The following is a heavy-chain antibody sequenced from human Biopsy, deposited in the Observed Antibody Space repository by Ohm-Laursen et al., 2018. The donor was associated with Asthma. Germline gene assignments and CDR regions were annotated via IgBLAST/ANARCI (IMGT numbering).Heavy chain of an antibody. D-gene: IGHD2-2*01. CDR3: ARKAGSCISRTCYSLDF. CDR1: GGTFNTYV. V-gene: IGHV1-69*13. CDR2: INFVFGTT. J-gene: IGHJ4*02. Sequence: SVKVSCKPLGGTFNTYVIGWVRQAPGQGLEWMGGINFVFGTTTYPQKFQDRVTITADDSTSTVFMELSSLRSEDTAVYYCARKAGSCISRTCYSLDFWGQGTLVTVSS.